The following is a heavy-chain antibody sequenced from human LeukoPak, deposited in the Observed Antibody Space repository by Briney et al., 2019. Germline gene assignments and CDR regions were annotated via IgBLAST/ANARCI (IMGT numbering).Heavy chain of an antibody. D-gene: IGHD3-16*01. V-gene: IGHV3-23*01. Sequence: HSGGSLRLSCVASEFTFSSYAMSWVRQAPGKGLEWVSGISPSGGITYYTDSVKGRFTISRDNSKNTVSLQMNSLRGDDTAVYYCAKDDAWGRYKDWGQGTLVTVSS. CDR2: ISPSGGIT. CDR3: AKDDAWGRYKD. CDR1: EFTFSSYA. J-gene: IGHJ1*01.